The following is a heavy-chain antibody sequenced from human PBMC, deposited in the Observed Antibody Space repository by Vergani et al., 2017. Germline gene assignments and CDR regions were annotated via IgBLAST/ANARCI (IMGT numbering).Heavy chain of an antibody. D-gene: IGHD5-18*01. Sequence: EVQLVQSGAEVKKPGESLRISCKGSGYSFTSYWISWVRQMPGKGLEWMGRIDPSDSYTNYSPSFQGHVTISADKSISTAYLQWSSLKASDTAMYYCARGKAVDTAMGYYYGMDVWGQGTTVTVSS. CDR3: ARGKAVDTAMGYYYGMDV. J-gene: IGHJ6*02. V-gene: IGHV5-10-1*03. CDR2: IDPSDSYT. CDR1: GYSFTSYW.